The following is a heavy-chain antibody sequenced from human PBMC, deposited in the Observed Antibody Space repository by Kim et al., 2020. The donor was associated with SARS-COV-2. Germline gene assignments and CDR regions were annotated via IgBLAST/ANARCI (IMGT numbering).Heavy chain of an antibody. CDR2: IYYSGST. Sequence: SETLSLTCTVSGGSISSSSYYWGWIRQLPGKGLEWIGSIYYSGSTYYNPSLKSRVTISVDTSKNQFSLKLSSVTAADTAVYYCARHGGELPTLAADYYYYGMDVWGQGTTVTVSS. J-gene: IGHJ6*02. CDR3: ARHGGELPTLAADYYYYGMDV. V-gene: IGHV4-39*01. D-gene: IGHD1-26*01. CDR1: GGSISSSSYY.